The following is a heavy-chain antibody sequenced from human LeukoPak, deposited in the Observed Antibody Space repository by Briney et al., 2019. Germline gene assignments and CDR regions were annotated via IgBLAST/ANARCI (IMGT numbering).Heavy chain of an antibody. Sequence: GGSLRLSCAASGFTVSSNHMTWVRQAPGKGLEWVSVIYIDGSTYYADSVKGRFTISRDNSKNTLYLQMNSLRAEDTAVYYCAKRTTSSGWYDLFDYWGQGTLVTVSS. CDR3: AKRTTSSGWYDLFDY. J-gene: IGHJ4*02. CDR2: IYIDGST. D-gene: IGHD6-19*01. CDR1: GFTVSSNH. V-gene: IGHV3-66*04.